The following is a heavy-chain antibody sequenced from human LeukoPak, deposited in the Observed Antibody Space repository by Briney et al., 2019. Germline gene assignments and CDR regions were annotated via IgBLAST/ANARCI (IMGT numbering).Heavy chain of an antibody. CDR2: IHHSGST. CDR3: XXXKPNTMVREIDPRYFDY. V-gene: IGHV4-38-2*02. Sequence: KPSETLSLTCTVSGYFISSGYYWGWIRQPPGKGLQWIGSIHHSGSTYYNPSLKSRVTISVDTSKNQFSLKLSSLTAADTAVYYXXXXKPNTMVREIDPRYFDYWGQGTLVTVSS. D-gene: IGHD3-10*01. J-gene: IGHJ4*02. CDR1: GYFISSGYY.